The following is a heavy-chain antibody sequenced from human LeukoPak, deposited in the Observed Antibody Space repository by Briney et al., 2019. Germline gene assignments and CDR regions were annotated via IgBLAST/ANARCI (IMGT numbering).Heavy chain of an antibody. Sequence: GGSLRLSCAASGFTFSSYSMNWVRQAPGKGLEWVSSISSSSSYIYYADSVKGRFTISRDNAKNSLYLQMNSLRAEDTAVYYYARDLLLTGQNPYPPGDYWGQGTLVTVSS. CDR1: GFTFSSYS. CDR2: ISSSSSYI. CDR3: ARDLLLTGQNPYPPGDY. V-gene: IGHV3-21*01. J-gene: IGHJ4*02. D-gene: IGHD3-9*01.